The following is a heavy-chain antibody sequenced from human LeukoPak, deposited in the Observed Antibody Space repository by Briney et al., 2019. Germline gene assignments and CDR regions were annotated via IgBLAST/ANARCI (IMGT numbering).Heavy chain of an antibody. J-gene: IGHJ4*02. D-gene: IGHD5-12*01. CDR3: AASGYDYYPSDY. CDR1: GFTFSSYW. Sequence: GGSLRLSCAASGFTFSSYWMSWVRQAPGKGLEWVANIKQDGSEKYYVDSVKGRFTTSRDNAKNSLYLQMNSLRAEDTAVYYCAASGYDYYPSDYWGQGTLVTVSS. V-gene: IGHV3-7*01. CDR2: IKQDGSEK.